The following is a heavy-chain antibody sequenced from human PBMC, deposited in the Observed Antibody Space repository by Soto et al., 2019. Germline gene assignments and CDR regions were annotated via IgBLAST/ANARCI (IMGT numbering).Heavy chain of an antibody. V-gene: IGHV1-18*01. J-gene: IGHJ5*02. CDR1: GCTFTSYG. CDR3: ARAFTYYDFWSGYYNSWFDP. Sequence: ASVKVSCKASGCTFTSYGISWVRQAPGQGLEWMGWISAYNGNTNYAQKLQGRVTMTTDTSTSTAYMELRSLRSDDTAVYYCARAFTYYDFWSGYYNSWFDPWGQGTLVTVSS. CDR2: ISAYNGNT. D-gene: IGHD3-3*01.